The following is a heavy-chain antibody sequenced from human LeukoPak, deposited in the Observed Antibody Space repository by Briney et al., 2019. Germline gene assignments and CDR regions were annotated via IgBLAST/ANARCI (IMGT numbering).Heavy chain of an antibody. V-gene: IGHV3-7*01. Sequence: GGSLRLSCAASGFTFSSYSMNWVRQGPGKGLEWVANIKQDGTEKYSVDSVKGRFTISRDNAKNSLYLQMNSVRAEDTAVYYCVRDFRFSDDYWGQGTLVSVSS. D-gene: IGHD3-3*01. CDR3: VRDFRFSDDY. J-gene: IGHJ4*02. CDR2: IKQDGTEK. CDR1: GFTFSSYS.